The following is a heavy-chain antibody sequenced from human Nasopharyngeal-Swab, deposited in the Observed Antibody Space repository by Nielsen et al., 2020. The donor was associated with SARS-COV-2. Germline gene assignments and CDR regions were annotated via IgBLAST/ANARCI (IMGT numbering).Heavy chain of an antibody. D-gene: IGHD2-15*01. CDR2: INPGGGSA. J-gene: IGHJ5*02. V-gene: IGHV1-46*01. Sequence: WVRQAPGQGLEWMGIINPGGGSARYSQNFQGRVTMTRDTSTSTVYMELSSLRSEDTAVYYCARGGDPREVVAATDCCDPWGQGTLVTVSS. CDR3: ARGGDPREVVAATDCCDP.